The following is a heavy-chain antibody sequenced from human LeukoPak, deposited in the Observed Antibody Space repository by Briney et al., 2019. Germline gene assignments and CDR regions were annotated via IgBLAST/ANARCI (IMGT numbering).Heavy chain of an antibody. D-gene: IGHD6-6*01. CDR1: GGSISSYY. Sequence: SETLSLTCTVSGGSISSYYWSWIRQPAGKGLERIGRIYPSGSTNYNPSLKSRVTMSVDTSKNQFSLKLSSVTAADTAVYYCARDTEYSSSSYYYYYYMDVWGKGTTVTVSS. J-gene: IGHJ6*03. CDR3: ARDTEYSSSSYYYYYYMDV. V-gene: IGHV4-4*07. CDR2: IYPSGST.